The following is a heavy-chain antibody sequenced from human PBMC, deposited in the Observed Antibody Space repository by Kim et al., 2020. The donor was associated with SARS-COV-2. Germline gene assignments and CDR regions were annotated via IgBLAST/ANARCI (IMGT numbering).Heavy chain of an antibody. J-gene: IGHJ4*02. V-gene: IGHV3-48*03. CDR2: ISSSGSTI. D-gene: IGHD3-22*01. CDR1: GFTFSSYE. Sequence: GGSLRLSCAASGFTFSSYEMNWVRQAPGKGLEWVSYISSSGSTIYYADSVKGRFTISRDNAKNSLYLQMNSLRAEDTAVYYWSSDFSPKNYYDSSYPDYWGQGSLVTVSS. CDR3: SSDFSPKNYYDSSYPDY.